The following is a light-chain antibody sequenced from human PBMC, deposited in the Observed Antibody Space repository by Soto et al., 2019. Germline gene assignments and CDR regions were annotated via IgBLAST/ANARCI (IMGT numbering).Light chain of an antibody. V-gene: IGKV3-20*01. CDR2: HAS. J-gene: IGKJ4*01. Sequence: ENVLTQSPGTLSLSPGERATLSCRASQSISNSYLAWYQQKPGQTPSLLIYHASNRATGIPDRFSGSGSGTHFTLTISRLEPEDFAVYYCQQYGDSLLTFGGGTKVEIK. CDR1: QSISNSY. CDR3: QQYGDSLLT.